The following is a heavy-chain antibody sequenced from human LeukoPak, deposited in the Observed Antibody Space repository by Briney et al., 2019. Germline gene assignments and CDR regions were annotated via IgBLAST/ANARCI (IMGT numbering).Heavy chain of an antibody. D-gene: IGHD2-2*01. Sequence: GGSLRLSCAASGFTFDDYGMSWVRQAPRKGLEWVSGINWNGGSTGYADSVKGRFTISRDNAKNSLYLQMNSLRAEDTALYYCARDTVPAGYYYYYYMDVWGKGTTVTVSS. V-gene: IGHV3-20*04. CDR2: INWNGGST. CDR3: ARDTVPAGYYYYYYMDV. CDR1: GFTFDDYG. J-gene: IGHJ6*03.